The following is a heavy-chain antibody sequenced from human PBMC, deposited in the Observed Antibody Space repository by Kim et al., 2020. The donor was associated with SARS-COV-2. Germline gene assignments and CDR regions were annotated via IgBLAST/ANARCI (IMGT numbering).Heavy chain of an antibody. Sequence: YVDSVKGRFTISRDNAKNSLYLQMNSLRAEDTAVYYCARDLGSYYDYFDYWGQGTLVTVSS. D-gene: IGHD1-26*01. CDR3: ARDLGSYYDYFDY. V-gene: IGHV3-7*03. J-gene: IGHJ4*02.